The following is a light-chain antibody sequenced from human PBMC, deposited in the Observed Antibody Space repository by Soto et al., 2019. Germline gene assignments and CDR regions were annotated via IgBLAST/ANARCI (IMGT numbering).Light chain of an antibody. V-gene: IGLV2-8*01. Sequence: QSVLTQPPSASGSPGQSVTISCTGTSSDVGGYNYVSWYQQHPGKAPKLMIYEVSKRPSGVPDRFSGSKSGNTASLTVSGLQPEDEADYYCSSYTSSSTLWVFGGGTKLTVL. CDR2: EVS. CDR3: SSYTSSSTLWV. CDR1: SSDVGGYNY. J-gene: IGLJ3*02.